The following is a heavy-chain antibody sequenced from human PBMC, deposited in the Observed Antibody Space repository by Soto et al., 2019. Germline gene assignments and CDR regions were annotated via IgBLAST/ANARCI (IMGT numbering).Heavy chain of an antibody. D-gene: IGHD6-13*01. J-gene: IGHJ1*01. V-gene: IGHV3-9*01. CDR2: ISWNSGSI. Sequence: EVQLVESGGGLVQPGRSLRLSCAASGFTFDDYAMHWVRQAPGKGLQWVSGISWNSGSIGYADSVKGRFTISRDNAKNSLDLQMNSLRPEDTALYYCAKGGGSSWYRYFKHWGQGTLVTVSS. CDR3: AKGGGSSWYRYFKH. CDR1: GFTFDDYA.